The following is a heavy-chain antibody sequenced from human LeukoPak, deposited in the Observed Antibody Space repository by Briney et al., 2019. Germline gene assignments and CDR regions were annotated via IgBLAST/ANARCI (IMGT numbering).Heavy chain of an antibody. CDR2: IIPIFGTA. V-gene: IGHV1-69*13. Sequence: SVKVSCKASGYTFTSYGISWVRQAPGQGLEWMGGIIPIFGTANYAQKFQGRVTITADESTSTAYMELSSLRSEDTAVYYCAREIVVVPAATLGYFDLWGRGTLVTVSS. D-gene: IGHD2-2*01. J-gene: IGHJ2*01. CDR1: GYTFTSYG. CDR3: AREIVVVPAATLGYFDL.